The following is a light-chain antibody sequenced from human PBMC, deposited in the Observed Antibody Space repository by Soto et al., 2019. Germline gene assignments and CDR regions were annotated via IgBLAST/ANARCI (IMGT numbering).Light chain of an antibody. Sequence: VMTQSPATLSVSPGERATLSCRASQNVGGSVAWYQQKPGQAPRLLIYRASTMATGVPARFSGSGSGTEFSRPISRLLSEDFAIYYCQQSRTFGQGTKVEIK. CDR1: QNVGGS. V-gene: IGKV3-15*01. J-gene: IGKJ2*01. CDR2: RAS. CDR3: QQSRT.